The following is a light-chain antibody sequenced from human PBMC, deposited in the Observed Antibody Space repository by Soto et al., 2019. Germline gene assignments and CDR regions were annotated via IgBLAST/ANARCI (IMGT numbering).Light chain of an antibody. CDR1: QNISNY. V-gene: IGKV1-39*01. Sequence: DMHMTQSPSSLSASVGDRVSITCRSSQNISNYLHWYQQRPGKAPKLLIYAASNLRSGVPSRFSGSGSGTDFTLTISSLQSEDFATYYCQQSYSIPRLTFXPGTKLDIK. CDR3: QQSYSIPRLT. CDR2: AAS. J-gene: IGKJ3*01.